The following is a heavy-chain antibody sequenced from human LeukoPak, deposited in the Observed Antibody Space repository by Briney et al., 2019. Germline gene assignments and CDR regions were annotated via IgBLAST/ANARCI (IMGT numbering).Heavy chain of an antibody. CDR3: AKLWLETPLISVADY. CDR2: ISAGGDST. V-gene: IGHV3-23*01. CDR1: GFTFSTYS. D-gene: IGHD5-24*01. J-gene: IGHJ4*02. Sequence: TGGSLRLSCAASGFTFSTYSMSWVRQAQGKGLEWVSGISAGGDSTYYRDSVKGRFTMSRDNSKNTLYLQMNSLRADDTAVYYCAKLWLETPLISVADYWGQGTLVTVSS.